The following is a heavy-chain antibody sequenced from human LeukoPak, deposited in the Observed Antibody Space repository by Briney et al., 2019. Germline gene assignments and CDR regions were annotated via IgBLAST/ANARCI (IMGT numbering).Heavy chain of an antibody. Sequence: ASVKVSCKASGGTFSSYAISWVRQAPGQGLEWMGGIIPIFGTANYAQKFQGRVTITADESTSTAYMELSSLRSEDTAVYYCARSSAMVSTPFDYWGQGTLVTVSS. CDR1: GGTFSSYA. V-gene: IGHV1-69*13. D-gene: IGHD3-22*01. CDR3: ARSSAMVSTPFDY. J-gene: IGHJ4*02. CDR2: IIPIFGTA.